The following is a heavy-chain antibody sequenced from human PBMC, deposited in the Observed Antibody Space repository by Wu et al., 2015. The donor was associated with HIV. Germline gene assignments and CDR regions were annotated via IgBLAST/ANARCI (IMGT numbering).Heavy chain of an antibody. J-gene: IGHJ4*02. D-gene: IGHD4-17*01. Sequence: QVQLVQSGAEVKKPGASVKVSCKASGYTFTNYDISWVRQAPGQGLEWMGWISAYSGNTKYAQKLQGRVTMTTDTSTSSAYMELRSLRSDDTAVYYCALVSLAGDYGFDYWGQGTLVTVSS. CDR3: ALVSLAGDYGFDY. CDR2: ISAYSGNT. V-gene: IGHV1-18*01. CDR1: GYTFTNYD.